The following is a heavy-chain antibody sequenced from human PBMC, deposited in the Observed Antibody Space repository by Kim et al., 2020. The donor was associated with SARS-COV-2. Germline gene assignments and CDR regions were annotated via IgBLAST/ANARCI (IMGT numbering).Heavy chain of an antibody. D-gene: IGHD3-22*01. V-gene: IGHV3-15*01. Sequence: AEPVNGRFTISRDDSKNTLYLQMNSLKTEDTAVYYCATTLDYYDTSSYPDSWGQGTLVAVSS. CDR3: ATTLDYYDTSSYPDS. J-gene: IGHJ4*02.